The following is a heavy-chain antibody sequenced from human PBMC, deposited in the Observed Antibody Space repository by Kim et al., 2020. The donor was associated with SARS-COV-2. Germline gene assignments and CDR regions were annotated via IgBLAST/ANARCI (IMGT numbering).Heavy chain of an antibody. D-gene: IGHD3-9*01. CDR2: IRSKAYGGTT. Sequence: GGSLRLSCTASGFTFGDYAMSWVRQAPGKGLEWVGFIRSKAYGGTTEYAASVKGRFTISRDDSKSIAYLQMNSLKTEDTAVYYCTRESGVPSSPLRYFDWLYIPRSYYYYYGMDVWGQGTTVTVSS. CDR1: GFTFGDYA. J-gene: IGHJ6*02. V-gene: IGHV3-49*04. CDR3: TRESGVPSSPLRYFDWLYIPRSYYYYYGMDV.